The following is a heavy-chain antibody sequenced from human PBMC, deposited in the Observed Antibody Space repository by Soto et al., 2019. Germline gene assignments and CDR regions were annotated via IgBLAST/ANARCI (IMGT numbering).Heavy chain of an antibody. D-gene: IGHD2-2*01. Sequence: ASVKVSCKASGYTFTGYYMHWVRQAPGQGLEWMGWINPNSGGTNYAQKFQGWVTMTRDTSISTAYMELSRLRSDDTAVYYCARSNCSSNSCYRVAFDIWGQGTMVTVSS. CDR1: GYTFTGYY. CDR2: INPNSGGT. J-gene: IGHJ3*02. CDR3: ARSNCSSNSCYRVAFDI. V-gene: IGHV1-2*04.